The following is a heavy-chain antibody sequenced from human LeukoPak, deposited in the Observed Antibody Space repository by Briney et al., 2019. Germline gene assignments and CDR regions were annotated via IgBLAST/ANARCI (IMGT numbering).Heavy chain of an antibody. V-gene: IGHV3-53*01. Sequence: GGSLRLSCAASGFTVSSNYMSWVRQAPGKGLEWVSVIFSGGGTYYADSVKGRFTISRDNFKNTLYLQMNSLRAEDTAVYYCAKERYGGYYFDYWGQGTLVTVSS. D-gene: IGHD4-23*01. J-gene: IGHJ4*02. CDR3: AKERYGGYYFDY. CDR1: GFTVSSNY. CDR2: IFSGGGT.